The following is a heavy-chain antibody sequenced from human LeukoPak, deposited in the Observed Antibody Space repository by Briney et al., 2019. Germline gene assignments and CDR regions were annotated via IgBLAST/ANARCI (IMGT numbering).Heavy chain of an antibody. D-gene: IGHD3-22*01. CDR1: GFTFSSYS. Sequence: GGSLRLSCAASGFTFSSYSMNWVRQAPGKGLEWVSSISSSSSYIYYADSVKGRFTISRDNAKNSLYLQMNSLRAEDTAVYYCARHYYDSSGYSWAFDIWGQGTMVTVSS. CDR2: ISSSSSYI. V-gene: IGHV3-21*04. CDR3: ARHYYDSSGYSWAFDI. J-gene: IGHJ3*02.